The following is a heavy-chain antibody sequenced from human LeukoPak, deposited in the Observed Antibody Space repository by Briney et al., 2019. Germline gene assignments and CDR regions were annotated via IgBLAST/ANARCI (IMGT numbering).Heavy chain of an antibody. CDR3: AKASSVGVIYYFDY. J-gene: IGHJ4*02. D-gene: IGHD3-10*01. Sequence: GGSLRLSCAASGFTVSSNYMSWVRQAPGKGLEWVAVISYDGSNKYYADSVKGRFTISRDNSKNTLYLQMNSLRAEDTAVYYCAKASSVGVIYYFDYWGQGTLVTVSS. CDR2: ISYDGSNK. CDR1: GFTVSSNY. V-gene: IGHV3-30*18.